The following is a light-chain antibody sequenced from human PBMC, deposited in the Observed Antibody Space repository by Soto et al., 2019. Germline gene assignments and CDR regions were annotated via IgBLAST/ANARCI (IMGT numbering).Light chain of an antibody. V-gene: IGKV3-15*01. J-gene: IGKJ1*01. CDR1: KSVSSN. Sequence: EKVMTQSPATLSVSPGERATLSCRASKSVSSNLGWYQQKPGQAPRLLIYDASTRPTGIPARFSGSGSGTEFTLTISSLQSEDLAVYYCQQYNDWPETFGQGTKVEIK. CDR3: QQYNDWPET. CDR2: DAS.